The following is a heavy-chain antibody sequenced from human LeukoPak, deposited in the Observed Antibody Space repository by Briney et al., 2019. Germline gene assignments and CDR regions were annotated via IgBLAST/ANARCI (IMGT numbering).Heavy chain of an antibody. J-gene: IGHJ5*02. CDR1: GGSFSGYY. V-gene: IGHV4-34*01. Sequence: KPSETLSLTCAVYGGSFSGYYWSWNRQPPGKGLEWIGEINHSGSTNYNPSLKSRVTISVDTSKNQFSLKLSSVTAADTAVYYCARGTGVDIVATIPSRLGDKFDPWGQGTLVTVSS. CDR2: INHSGST. CDR3: ARGTGVDIVATIPSRLGDKFDP. D-gene: IGHD5-12*01.